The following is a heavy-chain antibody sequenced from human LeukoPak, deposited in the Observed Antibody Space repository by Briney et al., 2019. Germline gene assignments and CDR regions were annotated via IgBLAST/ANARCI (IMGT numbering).Heavy chain of an antibody. J-gene: IGHJ6*02. D-gene: IGHD2-2*01. CDR1: GGSINSYY. CDR2: IYYSGST. CDR3: ARDTLGYCSSTSCYPLMGYYYYGMDV. Sequence: KPSETLSLTCTVSGGSINSYYWSWIRQPPGKGLEWIGYIYYSGSTNYNPSLKSRVTISVDTSKNQFSLKLSSVTAADTAVYYCARDTLGYCSSTSCYPLMGYYYYGMDVWGQGTTVTVSS. V-gene: IGHV4-59*01.